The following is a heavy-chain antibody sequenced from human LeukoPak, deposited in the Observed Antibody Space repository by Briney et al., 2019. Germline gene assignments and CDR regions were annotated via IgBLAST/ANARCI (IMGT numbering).Heavy chain of an antibody. V-gene: IGHV3-30*02. J-gene: IGHJ3*02. D-gene: IGHD6-19*01. CDR2: IRYDGSNK. CDR3: ARDLLMAVAGTGPGFDI. CDR1: GFTFSSYE. Sequence: LPGGSLRLSCAASGFTFSSYEMNWVRQAPGKGLEWVTFIRYDGSNKYYADSVKGRFTIPRDNSKNTLYLQMNSLRPEDTAVYYCARDLLMAVAGTGPGFDIWGQGTMVTVSS.